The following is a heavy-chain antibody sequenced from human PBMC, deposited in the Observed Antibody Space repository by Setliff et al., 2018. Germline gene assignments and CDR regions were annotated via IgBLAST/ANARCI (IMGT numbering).Heavy chain of an antibody. J-gene: IGHJ6*02. Sequence: GGSLRLSCAASGFTFSTYYMHWVRQPPGKGLEWVAFVHYDGVNKHYRDSVKGRFTISRDNSKNTLYLQMSSLRAEDTAAYYCARGPIVVKGYYYYYGMDVWGQGTTVTVSS. CDR1: GFTFSTYY. CDR3: ARGPIVVKGYYYYYGMDV. D-gene: IGHD3-22*01. V-gene: IGHV3-30*02. CDR2: VHYDGVNK.